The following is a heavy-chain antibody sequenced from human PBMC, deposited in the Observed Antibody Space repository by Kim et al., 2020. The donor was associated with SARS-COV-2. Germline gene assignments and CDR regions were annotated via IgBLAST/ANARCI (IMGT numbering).Heavy chain of an antibody. Sequence: GGSLRLSCAASGFTFSNAWMSWVRQAPGKGLEWVGRIKSKTDGGTTDYAAPVKGRFTISRDDSKNTLYLQMNSLKTEDTAVYYCTTRASWYSIFCLDYWGQGTLVTVSS. J-gene: IGHJ4*02. V-gene: IGHV3-15*01. CDR3: TTRASWYSIFCLDY. CDR2: IKSKTDGGTT. CDR1: GFTFSNAW. D-gene: IGHD2-15*01.